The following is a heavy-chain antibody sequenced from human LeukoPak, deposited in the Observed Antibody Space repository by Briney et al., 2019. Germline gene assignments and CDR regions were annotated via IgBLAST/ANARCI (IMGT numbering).Heavy chain of an antibody. J-gene: IGHJ4*02. CDR1: GFTFSSYE. D-gene: IGHD3-16*01. V-gene: IGHV3-48*03. CDR2: ISSTTTSI. CDR3: ARGGSYGDY. Sequence: GGSLRLSCAASGFTFSSYEMNWVRQAPGKGLEWVSFISSTTTSIYYADSVKGRFTVSRDNVKNSLYLQMNSLRVEDTAVYYCARGGSYGDYWGQGILVTVSS.